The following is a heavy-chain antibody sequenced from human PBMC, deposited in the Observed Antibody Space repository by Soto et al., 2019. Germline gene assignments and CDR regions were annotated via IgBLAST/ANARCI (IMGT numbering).Heavy chain of an antibody. CDR1: GFAFSTYN. V-gene: IGHV3-30*18. CDR2: ISSDGSNQ. Sequence: VGSLRLSCAASGFAFSTYNMHWVRQAPGKGLEWVALISSDGSNQYYADSVKGRFTISRDNSKNTLYLQMNSLRAEDTAVYYCAKDKGYSYGHAFDYWGQGTLVTVSS. CDR3: AKDKGYSYGHAFDY. D-gene: IGHD5-18*01. J-gene: IGHJ4*02.